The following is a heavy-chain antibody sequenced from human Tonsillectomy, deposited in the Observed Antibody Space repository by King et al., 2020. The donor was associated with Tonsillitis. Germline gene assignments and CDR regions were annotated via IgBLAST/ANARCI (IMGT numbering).Heavy chain of an antibody. CDR3: ARGRYYYDISGYFDY. V-gene: IGHV3-30-3*01. Sequence: VQLVESGGGVVQPGRSLRLSCAASGFTFSDYAMHWVRQAPGKGLEGVATISYDGSDKYYADSVKGRFTISRDNSKNTLFLQMNSLRAEDTAVFYCARGRYYYDISGYFDYWGQGTLVTVSS. CDR2: ISYDGSDK. J-gene: IGHJ4*02. CDR1: GFTFSDYA. D-gene: IGHD3-22*01.